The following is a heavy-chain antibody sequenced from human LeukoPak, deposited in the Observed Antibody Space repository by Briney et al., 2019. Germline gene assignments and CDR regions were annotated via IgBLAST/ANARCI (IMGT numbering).Heavy chain of an antibody. CDR1: GYTFTSYG. V-gene: IGHV1-18*01. CDR3: ARTIPGGTYCSSTSCYNHWFDP. D-gene: IGHD2-2*02. CDR2: ISAYNGNT. J-gene: IGHJ5*02. Sequence: ASVKVSCKASGYTFTSYGISWVRQAPGQGLEWMGWISAYNGNTNYAQKLQGRVTMTTDTSASTAYMELRSLRSDDTAVYYCARTIPGGTYCSSTSCYNHWFDPWGQGTLVTVSS.